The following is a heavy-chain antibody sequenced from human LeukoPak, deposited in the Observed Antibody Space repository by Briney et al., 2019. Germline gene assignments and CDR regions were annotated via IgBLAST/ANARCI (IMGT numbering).Heavy chain of an antibody. CDR2: ISGSSSYI. V-gene: IGHV3-21*01. D-gene: IGHD4-17*01. J-gene: IGHJ4*02. CDR1: GFTFSSYS. CDR3: ARSEGDYNFDY. Sequence: GGSLRLSCAASGFTFSSYSMNWVRQAPGKGLEWVSSISGSSSYIYYADSVKGRFTISRDNTKNSLYLQMNSLRAEDTAVYYCARSEGDYNFDYWGQGTLVTVSS.